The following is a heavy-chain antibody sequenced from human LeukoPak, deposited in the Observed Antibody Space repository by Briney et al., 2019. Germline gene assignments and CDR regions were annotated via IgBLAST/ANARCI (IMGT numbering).Heavy chain of an antibody. V-gene: IGHV3-30*02. CDR2: IRSDVTVK. Sequence: GGSLRLSCAASGFVFSSYGMHWVRRAPGKGLEWVAFIRSDVTVKYHADSVKGRFTISRGNSKNTLYLQMNSLRTEDTAVFYCARGTVAVPFAFDVWGQGTMVTVSS. CDR1: GFVFSSYG. D-gene: IGHD2-15*01. CDR3: ARGTVAVPFAFDV. J-gene: IGHJ3*01.